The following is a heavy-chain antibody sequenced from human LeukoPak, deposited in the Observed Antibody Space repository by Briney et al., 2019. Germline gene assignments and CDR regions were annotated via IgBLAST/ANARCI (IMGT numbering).Heavy chain of an antibody. J-gene: IGHJ4*02. Sequence: SVKVSCKASGGPFSSYAISWVRQAPGQGLEWMGRIIPIFGTANYAQKFQGRVTITTDESTSTAYMELSSLRSEDTAVYYCARGRSGWDGVHDYWGQGTLVTVSS. CDR2: IIPIFGTA. V-gene: IGHV1-69*05. CDR1: GGPFSSYA. CDR3: ARGRSGWDGVHDY. D-gene: IGHD6-19*01.